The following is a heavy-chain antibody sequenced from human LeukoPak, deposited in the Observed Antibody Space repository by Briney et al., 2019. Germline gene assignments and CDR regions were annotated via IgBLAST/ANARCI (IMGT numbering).Heavy chain of an antibody. Sequence: GGSLRLSCAASGFTFSSYAMHWVRQAPGKGLEWVAVISYDGSNKYYADSVKGRFTISRDNSKNTLYLQMNSLRAEDTAVYYCARDQEAVAGRNWFYPWGQGTLVTVSS. CDR3: ARDQEAVAGRNWFYP. CDR2: ISYDGSNK. V-gene: IGHV3-30*04. J-gene: IGHJ5*02. CDR1: GFTFSSYA. D-gene: IGHD6-19*01.